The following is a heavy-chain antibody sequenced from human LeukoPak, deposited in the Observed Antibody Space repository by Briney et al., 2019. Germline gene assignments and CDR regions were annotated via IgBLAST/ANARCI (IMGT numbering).Heavy chain of an antibody. D-gene: IGHD6-19*01. J-gene: IGHJ4*02. V-gene: IGHV3-30-3*01. CDR3: ARDGSSGWTWYFDY. CDR2: ISYDGSNK. Sequence: PGGSLRLSRAASGFTFSSYTMHWVRQAPGKGLEWVAVISYDGSNKYYADSVKGRFTISRDNSKNTLYLQMNSLRAEDTAVYYCARDGSSGWTWYFDYWGQGTLVTVSS. CDR1: GFTFSSYT.